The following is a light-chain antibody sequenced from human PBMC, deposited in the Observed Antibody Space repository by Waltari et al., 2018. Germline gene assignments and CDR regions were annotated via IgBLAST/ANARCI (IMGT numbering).Light chain of an antibody. V-gene: IGLV2-23*01. Sequence: QSALTQPASVSGSPGQSIPIPCTGTSRDVGSYNLVSWYHQHPGKAPKLMIYEGSKRPSGVSNRFSGSKSGNTASLTISGLQAEDEADYYCCSYAGSSTKNVVFGGGTKLTVL. CDR2: EGS. CDR3: CSYAGSSTKNVV. CDR1: SRDVGSYNL. J-gene: IGLJ2*01.